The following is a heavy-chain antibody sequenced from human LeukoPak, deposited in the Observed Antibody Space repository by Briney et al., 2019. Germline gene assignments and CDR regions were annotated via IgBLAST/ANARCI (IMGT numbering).Heavy chain of an antibody. CDR2: IWYDGSNK. CDR1: GFTFSSYG. Sequence: HPGRSLRLSCAASGFTFSSYGMHWVRQAPGKGPEWVAVIWYDGSNKYYADSVKGRFTISRDNSKNTLYLQMNSLRAEDTAVYYCARAYCSSTSCYAFNYYYYGMDVWGQGTTVTVSS. V-gene: IGHV3-33*01. CDR3: ARAYCSSTSCYAFNYYYYGMDV. D-gene: IGHD2-2*01. J-gene: IGHJ6*02.